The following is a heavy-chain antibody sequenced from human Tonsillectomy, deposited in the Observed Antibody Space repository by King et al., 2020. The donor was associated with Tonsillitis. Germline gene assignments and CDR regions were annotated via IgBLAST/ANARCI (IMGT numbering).Heavy chain of an antibody. J-gene: IGHJ4*02. Sequence: QLVQSGAEVKKPGASVKVPCQASGYTFTNDGITWVRQAPGRGLEWMGWISVYSDNTDYAQNLQGRVTMTADTSTSTAYMELRSLTSDDTAVYYCARVISGSYRYYFDYWGQGTLVTVSS. V-gene: IGHV1-18*04. CDR1: GYTFTNDG. CDR2: ISVYSDNT. CDR3: ARVISGSYRYYFDY. D-gene: IGHD3-16*02.